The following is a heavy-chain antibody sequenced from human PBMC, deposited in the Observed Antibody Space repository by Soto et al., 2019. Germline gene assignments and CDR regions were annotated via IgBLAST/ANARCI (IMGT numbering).Heavy chain of an antibody. V-gene: IGHV3-7*03. Sequence: PGVFLRLSGSASGFPFKTYWLSWVRPAPGKGLEWVASIKQDGSETYYVDSVKGRFSISRDNAKNSLYLQMKSLRAEDTAVCYCGKDEVTSGAIIIIPPGFWGHGTRGTVSS. CDR3: GKDEVTSGAIIIIPPGF. CDR2: IKQDGSET. CDR1: GFPFKTYW. D-gene: IGHD3-16*02. J-gene: IGHJ4*01.